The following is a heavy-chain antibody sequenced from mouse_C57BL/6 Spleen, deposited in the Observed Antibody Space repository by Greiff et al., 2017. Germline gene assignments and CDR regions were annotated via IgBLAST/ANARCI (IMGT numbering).Heavy chain of an antibody. CDR1: GFTFSDYG. J-gene: IGHJ3*01. D-gene: IGHD3-2*02. Sequence: EVQGVESGGGLVKPGGSLKLSCAASGFTFSDYGMHWVRQAPEKGLEWVAYISSGSSTIYYADTVKGRFTISRDNAKNTLFLQMTSLRSEDTAMYYCAGQTAQATLAWFAYWGQGTLVTVSA. CDR3: AGQTAQATLAWFAY. V-gene: IGHV5-17*01. CDR2: ISSGSSTI.